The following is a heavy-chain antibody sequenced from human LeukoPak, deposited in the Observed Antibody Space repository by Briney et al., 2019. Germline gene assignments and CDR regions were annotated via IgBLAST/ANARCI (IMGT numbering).Heavy chain of an antibody. J-gene: IGHJ6*02. Sequence: SETLSLTCAVYGGSFSGYYWSWIRQPPGRGLEWIGEINHSGSTNYNPSLKSRVTISVDTSKNQFSLKLSSVTAADTAVYYCARGSSYYYYGMDVWGQGTTVTVSS. CDR2: INHSGST. CDR1: GGSFSGYY. CDR3: ARGSSYYYYGMDV. V-gene: IGHV4-34*01.